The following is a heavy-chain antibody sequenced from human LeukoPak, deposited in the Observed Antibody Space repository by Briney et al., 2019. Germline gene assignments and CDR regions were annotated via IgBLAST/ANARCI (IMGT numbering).Heavy chain of an antibody. V-gene: IGHV3-23*01. CDR2: ISGSGGST. J-gene: IGHJ6*03. Sequence: GGSLRLSCAASGFTVSSNEMSWVRQAPGKGLEWVSAISGSGGSTYYADSVKGRFTISRDNSKNTLYLQMNSLRAEDTAVYYCAKGSGGVCYYYMDVWGKGTTVTVSS. CDR3: AKGSGGVCYYYMDV. D-gene: IGHD5/OR15-5a*01. CDR1: GFTVSSNE.